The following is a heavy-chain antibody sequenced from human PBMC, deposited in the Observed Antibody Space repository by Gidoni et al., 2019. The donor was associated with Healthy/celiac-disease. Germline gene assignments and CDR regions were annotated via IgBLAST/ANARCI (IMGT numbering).Heavy chain of an antibody. J-gene: IGHJ5*02. V-gene: IGHV1-3*01. CDR2: INAGNGNT. CDR3: ARDWYSSGWYRPYNWFDP. Sequence: VRQAPGQRLEWMGWINAGNGNTKYSQKFQGRVTITRDTSASTAYMELSSLRSEDTAVYYCARDWYSSGWYRPYNWFDPWGQGTLVTVSS. D-gene: IGHD6-19*01.